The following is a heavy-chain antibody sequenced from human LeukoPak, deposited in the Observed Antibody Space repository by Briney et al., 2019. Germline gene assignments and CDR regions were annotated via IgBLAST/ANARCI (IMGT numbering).Heavy chain of an antibody. D-gene: IGHD3-3*01. CDR2: ISGSGGST. Sequence: GGSLRLSCAASGFTFSSYAMSWGRPAPGKGLEWVSAISGSGGSTYYADSVKGRFTISRDNSKNTLYLQMNSLRAEDTAVYYCAAGVVNMTQYWGQGTLVTVSS. CDR3: AAGVVNMTQY. J-gene: IGHJ4*02. V-gene: IGHV3-23*01. CDR1: GFTFSSYA.